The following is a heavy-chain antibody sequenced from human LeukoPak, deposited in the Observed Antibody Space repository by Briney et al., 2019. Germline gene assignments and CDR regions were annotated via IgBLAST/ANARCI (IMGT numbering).Heavy chain of an antibody. Sequence: GRSLRLSCAASGFTFSSYAMHWVRQAPGKGLEWVAVISYDGSNKYYADSVKGRFTISRDNSKNTLYLQMNRLRAEDTAVYYCARARITMVRGAITLYYYYYGMDVWGQGTTVTVCS. J-gene: IGHJ6*02. V-gene: IGHV3-30*04. D-gene: IGHD3-10*01. CDR3: ARARITMVRGAITLYYYYYGMDV. CDR2: ISYDGSNK. CDR1: GFTFSSYA.